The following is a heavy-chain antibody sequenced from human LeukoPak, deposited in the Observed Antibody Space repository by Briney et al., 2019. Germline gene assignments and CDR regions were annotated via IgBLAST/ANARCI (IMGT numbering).Heavy chain of an antibody. D-gene: IGHD3-9*01. Sequence: GGSLRLSCAASGFTFSSYGMSWVRQAPGKGLEWVSAISGSGGSTYYADSVKGRFTISRDNSKNTLYLQMNSLRAEDTAVYYCARGGAYYDILTGYSRAPDYYYMDVWGKGTTVTISS. J-gene: IGHJ6*03. V-gene: IGHV3-23*01. CDR3: ARGGAYYDILTGYSRAPDYYYMDV. CDR1: GFTFSSYG. CDR2: ISGSGGST.